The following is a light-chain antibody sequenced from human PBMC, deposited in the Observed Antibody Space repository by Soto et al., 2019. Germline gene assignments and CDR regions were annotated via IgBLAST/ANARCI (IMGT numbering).Light chain of an antibody. Sequence: QSALTQPASVSGSPGQSITISCTGTSSDVGAYEYVSWYQQHPGKAPKLIIYDVSYRPSGVSNRFSGSKSGNTASLTISGLQAEDEADYYCSSYTSSSTLVFGGGTKLTVL. CDR3: SSYTSSSTLV. J-gene: IGLJ2*01. CDR2: DVS. CDR1: SSDVGAYEY. V-gene: IGLV2-14*01.